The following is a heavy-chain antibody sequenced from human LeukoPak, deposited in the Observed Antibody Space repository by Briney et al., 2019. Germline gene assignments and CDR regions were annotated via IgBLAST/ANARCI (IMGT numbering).Heavy chain of an antibody. CDR2: ISSGGRTT. V-gene: IGHV3-23*03. CDR1: GFTFSNHA. CDR3: AKNVVVKRYIDF. Sequence: GGSLRLSCAASGFTFSNHAMSWVRQAPGKGLKWVAVISSGGRTTEYEDFVKGRFTISRDNSKNTLSLQMNSLTVEDTAIYFCAKNVVVKRYIDFWGQGTLVTVSS. D-gene: IGHD2-15*01. J-gene: IGHJ4*02.